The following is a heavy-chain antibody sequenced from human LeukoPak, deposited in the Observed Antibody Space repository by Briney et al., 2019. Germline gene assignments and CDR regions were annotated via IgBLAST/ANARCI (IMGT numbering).Heavy chain of an antibody. CDR3: ARDSGSNTENWFDP. J-gene: IGHJ5*02. Sequence: ASVKVSCKASGYTFTGYYMHWVRQAPGQGLEWMGWINPNSGGTNYAQKFQGRVTMTRDTSISTAYMELSRLRSDDTAVYYGARDSGSNTENWFDPWGQGTLVTVSS. D-gene: IGHD1-1*01. CDR1: GYTFTGYY. V-gene: IGHV1-2*02. CDR2: INPNSGGT.